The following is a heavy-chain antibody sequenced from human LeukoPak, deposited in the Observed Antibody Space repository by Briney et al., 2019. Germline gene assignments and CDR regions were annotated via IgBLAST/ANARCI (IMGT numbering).Heavy chain of an antibody. V-gene: IGHV4-30-2*02. D-gene: IGHD1-26*01. J-gene: IGHJ4*02. Sequence: SETLSLTCAVSGGSISSGGYSWSWIRQPPGKGLEWIGYIYHSGSTYYNPSLKSRVTISVDTSKNQFSLKLTSVTAADTAVYYCVRDRELTYWGQGTLVTVSS. CDR1: GGSISSGGYS. CDR3: VRDRELTY. CDR2: IYHSGST.